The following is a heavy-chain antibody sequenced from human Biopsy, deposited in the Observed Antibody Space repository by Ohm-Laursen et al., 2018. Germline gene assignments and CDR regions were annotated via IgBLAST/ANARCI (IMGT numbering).Heavy chain of an antibody. J-gene: IGHJ4*02. CDR1: GYTFTNYG. V-gene: IGHV1-18*01. D-gene: IGHD3-3*01. Sequence: ASVKVSCKASGYTFTNYGISWVRQAPGQGLEWMGWISPYNGDTDHAQKLQGRVTMTTDTSTSTAYMDLRSLRSDDTAVYYCARDRWPHVTLLGLVVFDFWGQGTLVIVSS. CDR2: ISPYNGDT. CDR3: ARDRWPHVTLLGLVVFDF.